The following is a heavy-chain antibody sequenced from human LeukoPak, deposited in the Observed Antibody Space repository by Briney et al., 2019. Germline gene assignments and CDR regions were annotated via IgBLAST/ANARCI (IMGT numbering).Heavy chain of an antibody. D-gene: IGHD2-8*02. CDR1: GFTFSNYA. V-gene: IGHV3-23*01. CDR2: ISGGGGNT. Sequence: GGSLRLSCAASGFTFSNYAMTWVRQAPGKGLEWVSGISGGGGNTYYADSVKGRFTISRDNSKKTVHLQMSSLRAEDTAVYYCAKGGRDTGGNWFDPWGQGTLVTVSS. J-gene: IGHJ5*02. CDR3: AKGGRDTGGNWFDP.